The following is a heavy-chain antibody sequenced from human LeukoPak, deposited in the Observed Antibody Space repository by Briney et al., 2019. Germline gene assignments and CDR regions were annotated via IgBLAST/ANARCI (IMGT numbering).Heavy chain of an antibody. V-gene: IGHV3-74*01. D-gene: IGHD1-7*01. J-gene: IGHJ4*02. CDR2: MNGEGTTI. CDR1: GLTFRTTW. CDR3: ATARNFRFEY. Sequence: GGSLRLSCATSGLTFRTTWMHWVRLAPGKGLMWVSRMNGEGTTIDYADSVKGRFTVSRDYAKNTLFLQMNNLRTEDTALYFCATARNFRFEYWGQGSLVIVSA.